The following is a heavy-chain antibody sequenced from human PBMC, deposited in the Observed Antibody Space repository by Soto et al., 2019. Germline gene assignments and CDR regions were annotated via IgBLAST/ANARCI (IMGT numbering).Heavy chain of an antibody. J-gene: IGHJ3*02. CDR2: IYYSGST. D-gene: IGHD3-10*01. V-gene: IGHV4-59*08. CDR1: GGSISSYY. Sequence: SETLSLTCTVSGGSISSYYWSWIRQPPGKGLEWIGYIYYSGSTNYNPSLKSRVTISVDTSKNQFSLKLSSVTAADTAVYYCARGPPGGWFGGLLSLDIWGQGTMVTVSS. CDR3: ARGPPGGWFGGLLSLDI.